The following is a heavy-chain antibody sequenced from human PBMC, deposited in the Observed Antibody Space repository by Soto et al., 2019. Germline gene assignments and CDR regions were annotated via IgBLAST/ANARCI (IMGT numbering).Heavy chain of an antibody. CDR2: VNPILSMS. V-gene: IGHV1-69*04. CDR3: ATSYGSGYRAVDY. CDR1: GDTFSFYS. D-gene: IGHD3-10*01. J-gene: IGHJ4*02. Sequence: QVQLVQSGAEVKRPGSSVKVSCKASGDTFSFYSINWVRQAPGLGLEWMGRVNPILSMSNYAQRFQGRVTMTADKSTITAYMELSGLRSEDTAMYDCATSYGSGYRAVDYWGQGALVTVSS.